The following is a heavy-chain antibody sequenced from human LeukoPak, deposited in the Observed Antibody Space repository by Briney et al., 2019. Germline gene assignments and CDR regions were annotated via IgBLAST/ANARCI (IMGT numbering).Heavy chain of an antibody. CDR1: GGTFSSYA. D-gene: IGHD5-18*01. Sequence: SVKVSCKASGGTFSSYAISWVRQAPGQGLEWMGGIIPIFGTANYAQKFQGRVTITADESTSTAYMELSSLRSEDTAVYYCARAGTAMSTLADWGQGTLVAVSS. CDR2: IIPIFGTA. V-gene: IGHV1-69*13. J-gene: IGHJ4*02. CDR3: ARAGTAMSTLAD.